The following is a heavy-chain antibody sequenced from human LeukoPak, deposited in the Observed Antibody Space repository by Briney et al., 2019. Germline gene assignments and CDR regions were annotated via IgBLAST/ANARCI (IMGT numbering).Heavy chain of an antibody. CDR2: IYYSGST. CDR1: GVSIRRGGYF. J-gene: IGHJ4*02. D-gene: IGHD2-2*01. V-gene: IGHV4-31*03. Sequence: SQTLSLTCTVSGVSIRRGGYFWSWIRQHPGKGLEWIGYIYYSGSTYHNPSLKSRVTISVDTSKNQFSLKLSSVTAADTAVYYCARVVPAAPDLFFDYWGQGTLVTVSS. CDR3: ARVVPAAPDLFFDY.